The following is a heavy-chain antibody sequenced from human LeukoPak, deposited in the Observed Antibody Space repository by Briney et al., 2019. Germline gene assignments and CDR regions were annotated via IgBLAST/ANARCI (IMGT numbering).Heavy chain of an antibody. CDR2: IVVGSDNT. J-gene: IGHJ4*02. Sequence: SVKVSCKASGFTFTSSAMQWVRQARGQRLEWIGWIVVGSDNTNYAQKFQERVTITRDMSTSTAYMELSSLRSEDTAVYYCAANYDSSGYYYDYWGQGTLVTVSS. V-gene: IGHV1-58*02. D-gene: IGHD3-22*01. CDR1: GFTFTSSA. CDR3: AANYDSSGYYYDY.